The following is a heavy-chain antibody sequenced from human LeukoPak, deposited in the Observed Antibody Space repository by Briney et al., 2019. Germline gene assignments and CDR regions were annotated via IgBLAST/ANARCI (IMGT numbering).Heavy chain of an antibody. Sequence: ASVKVSCKASVYTFTSYYMHLVRQAPGQGLEWMGIINPSGGSTSYAQKFQGRVTMTRDTSTSTVYMELSSLRSEDTAVYYCARDHTNYYDSSGYLYWGQGTLVTVSS. CDR3: ARDHTNYYDSSGYLY. V-gene: IGHV1-46*01. D-gene: IGHD3-22*01. CDR1: VYTFTSYY. J-gene: IGHJ4*02. CDR2: INPSGGST.